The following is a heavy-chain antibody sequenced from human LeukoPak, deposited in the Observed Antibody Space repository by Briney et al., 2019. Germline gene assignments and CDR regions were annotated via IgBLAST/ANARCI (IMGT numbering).Heavy chain of an antibody. V-gene: IGHV3-7*01. J-gene: IGHJ4*02. CDR3: AREESSSTYYYFDY. D-gene: IGHD2-2*01. Sequence: GGSLRLSCTVSGFPFSGHWMSWVRQAPGKGLEWVANIKEDGSEKYYVDSVKGRFTISRDNAKNSLYLQMNSLRAEDTAVFYCAREESSSTYYYFDYWGQGTLVTVSS. CDR1: GFPFSGHW. CDR2: IKEDGSEK.